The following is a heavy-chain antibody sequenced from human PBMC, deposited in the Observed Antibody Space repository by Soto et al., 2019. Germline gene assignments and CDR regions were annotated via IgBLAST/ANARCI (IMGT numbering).Heavy chain of an antibody. CDR2: ISGSGGTT. J-gene: IGHJ3*02. D-gene: IGHD6-13*01. Sequence: EMQLLQSGGGLVQPGGSLRLSCAASGFTFSSYAMDWVRQAPGKGLEWVSAISGSGGTTYHADSVKGRFTISRDNSKNTAYLQMNSLRAEDTAVYYCAKESGYRGEGHDAFDIWGQGTMVTVCS. V-gene: IGHV3-23*01. CDR1: GFTFSSYA. CDR3: AKESGYRGEGHDAFDI.